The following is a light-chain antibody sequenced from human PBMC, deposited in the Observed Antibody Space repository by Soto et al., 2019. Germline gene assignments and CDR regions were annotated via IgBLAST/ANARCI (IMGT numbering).Light chain of an antibody. CDR2: GAS. Sequence: EIVFAQSPGTLSLSPGESGTRACRASQSVCNNYLAWYQHTPGKPPRLLIYGASNRATGIPDRFSGTRSGTDVTLPLSRLEPEDFEVYYCQQYDSYPRTFGQGTKVDIK. CDR3: QQYDSYPRT. CDR1: QSVCNNY. J-gene: IGKJ1*01. V-gene: IGKV3-20*01.